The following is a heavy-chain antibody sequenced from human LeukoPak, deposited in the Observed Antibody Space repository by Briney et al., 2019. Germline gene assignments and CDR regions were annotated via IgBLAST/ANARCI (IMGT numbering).Heavy chain of an antibody. Sequence: PGGSLRLSCAASGFTFSTYAMTWVRQAPGKGLEWVSLISGTGGSTYYADSVKGRFTISRDNSKNTLYLQMNSLRAEDTAVYYCARVTYGSGTYGAFDYWGQGTLVTVSS. D-gene: IGHD3-10*01. CDR1: GFTFSTYA. CDR3: ARVTYGSGTYGAFDY. J-gene: IGHJ4*02. CDR2: ISGTGGST. V-gene: IGHV3-23*01.